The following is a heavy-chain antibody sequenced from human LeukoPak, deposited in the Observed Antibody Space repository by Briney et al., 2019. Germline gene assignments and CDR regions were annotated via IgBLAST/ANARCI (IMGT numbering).Heavy chain of an antibody. CDR3: ARAYSVKYGLGYYYMDV. Sequence: GGSLRLSCAASGFTLSSDSMNSVRQTPGKGREWVSSIGSSSSDIYYADSVKGRFTTSRDNAKKLLNLQMNSLRAEDMAVYYCARAYSVKYGLGYYYMDVWGKGTTVTISS. CDR1: GFTLSSDS. J-gene: IGHJ6*03. CDR2: IGSSSSDI. V-gene: IGHV3-21*01. D-gene: IGHD1-26*01.